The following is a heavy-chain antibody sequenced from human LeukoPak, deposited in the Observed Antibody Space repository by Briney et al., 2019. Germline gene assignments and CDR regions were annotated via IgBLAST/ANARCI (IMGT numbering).Heavy chain of an antibody. V-gene: IGHV3-72*01. Sequence: PGGSLRLSCAASGFTFSDHYMDWVRQAPGKGLEWVGRIRNKANSYTTEYAASVKGRFTISRDESNNSLYLQMNSLKTEDTAIYYCARVASSYDIDSWGQGTLVTVSS. J-gene: IGHJ4*02. CDR3: ARVASSYDIDS. CDR2: IRNKANSYTT. D-gene: IGHD3-16*01. CDR1: GFTFSDHY.